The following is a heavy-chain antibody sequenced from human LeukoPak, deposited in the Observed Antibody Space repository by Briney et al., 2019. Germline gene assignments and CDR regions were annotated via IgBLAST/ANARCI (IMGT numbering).Heavy chain of an antibody. J-gene: IGHJ4*02. CDR3: ATLPPEYYYDSSGYHNFDY. V-gene: IGHV1-24*01. CDR1: GYTLTELS. CDR2: FDPEDGET. Sequence: ASVKVSCKVSGYTLTELSMHWVRQAPGKGLEWMGGFDPEDGETIYAQKFQGRVTMTEDTSTDTAYMELSSLRSEDTAVYHCATLPPEYYYDSSGYHNFDYWGQGTLVTVSS. D-gene: IGHD3-22*01.